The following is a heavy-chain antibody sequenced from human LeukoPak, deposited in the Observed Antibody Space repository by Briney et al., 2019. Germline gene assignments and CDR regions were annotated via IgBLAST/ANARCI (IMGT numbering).Heavy chain of an antibody. Sequence: SETLSLTCTVSGGPISSGDYYWSWIRQPPGKGLEWIGYIYYSGSTYYNPSLKSRVTISVDTSKNQFSLKLSSVTAADTAVYYCTRDYSDYYYYGMDVWGQGTTVTVSS. V-gene: IGHV4-30-4*01. CDR1: GGPISSGDYY. J-gene: IGHJ6*02. CDR2: IYYSGST. CDR3: TRDYSDYYYYGMDV. D-gene: IGHD2-21*01.